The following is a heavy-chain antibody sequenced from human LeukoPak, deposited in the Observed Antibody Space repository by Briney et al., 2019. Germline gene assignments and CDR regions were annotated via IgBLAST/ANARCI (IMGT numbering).Heavy chain of an antibody. Sequence: ASVKVSCKASGYTFTSYAMNWVRQAPGQGLEWMGWINTNTGNPSYARGFTGRFVFSLDTSVSTAYLQISSLKAEDTAVYYCAREAYSSAYYFDYWGQGTLVTVS. CDR3: AREAYSSAYYFDY. CDR1: GYTFTSYA. CDR2: INTNTGNP. D-gene: IGHD5-18*01. J-gene: IGHJ4*02. V-gene: IGHV7-4-1*02.